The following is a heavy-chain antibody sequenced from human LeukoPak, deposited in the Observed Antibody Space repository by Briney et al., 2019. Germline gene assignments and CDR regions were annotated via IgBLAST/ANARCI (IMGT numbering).Heavy chain of an antibody. J-gene: IGHJ4*02. V-gene: IGHV4-4*02. CDR2: IYHSGST. CDR3: ARLKLWNYDEPFFDY. Sequence: PSGTLSLTCAVSGGSISSSYWWSWIRQPPGKGLEWIGEIYHSGSTNYNPSLKSRVTISVDKSKNQFSLKLSSVTAADTAVYYCARLKLWNYDEPFFDYWGQGTLVTVSS. D-gene: IGHD1-7*01. CDR1: GGSISSSYW.